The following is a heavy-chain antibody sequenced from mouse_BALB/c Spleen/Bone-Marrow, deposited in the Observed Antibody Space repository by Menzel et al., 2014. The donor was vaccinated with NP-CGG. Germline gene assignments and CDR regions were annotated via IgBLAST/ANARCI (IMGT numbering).Heavy chain of an antibody. D-gene: IGHD1-1*01. CDR1: GFDFSRYW. Sequence: EVQLQQSGGGLVQPGGSLKLSCAASGFDFSRYWMSWVRQVPGKGLEWIGEINPDSSTINYTLSLKDKFIISRDNARNTLYLQMSRVRSEDSALYYCARLSYYGNLFVWGAGTTVTVSS. CDR2: INPDSSTI. J-gene: IGHJ1*01. CDR3: ARLSYYGNLFV. V-gene: IGHV4-1*02.